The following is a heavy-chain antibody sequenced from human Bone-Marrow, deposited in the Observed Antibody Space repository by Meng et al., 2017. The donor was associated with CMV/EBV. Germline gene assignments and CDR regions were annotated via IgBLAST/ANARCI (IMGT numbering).Heavy chain of an antibody. Sequence: SGDYYWSWIRQPPGKGLEWIGYIYYSGSTYYNPSLKSRVTISVDTSKNQFSLKLSSVTAADTAVYYCARGGYDSSGYYYTTEVFFDYWGQGTLVTVSS. CDR2: IYYSGST. CDR1: SGDYY. V-gene: IGHV4-30-4*01. CDR3: ARGGYDSSGYYYTTEVFFDY. D-gene: IGHD3-22*01. J-gene: IGHJ4*02.